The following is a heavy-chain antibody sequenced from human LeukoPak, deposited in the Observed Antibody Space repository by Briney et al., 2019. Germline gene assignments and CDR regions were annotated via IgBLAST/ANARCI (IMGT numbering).Heavy chain of an antibody. CDR1: GGTFSSYA. V-gene: IGHV1-69*05. CDR3: ARVPGRYNWNYGFDY. CDR2: IIPIFGTA. J-gene: IGHJ4*02. Sequence: ASVKVSCKASGGTFSSYAISWVRQAPGQGLEWMGGIIPIFGTANYAQKFQGRVTITTDESTSTAYMELSSLRSEDTAVYYCARVPGRYNWNYGFDYWGQGTLVTVSS. D-gene: IGHD1-7*01.